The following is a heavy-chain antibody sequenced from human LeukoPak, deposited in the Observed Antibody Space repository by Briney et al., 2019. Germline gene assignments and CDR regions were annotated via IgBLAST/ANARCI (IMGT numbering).Heavy chain of an antibody. CDR3: ARDLDGGWYDY. CDR2: INPNSGGT. J-gene: IGHJ4*02. D-gene: IGHD6-19*01. Sequence: ASVKVSCKASGYTFTGYYMHWVRQAAGQGLEWMGWINPNSGGTNYAQKFQGRVTMTRDTSISTAYMELSRLRSDDAAVYYCARDLDGGWYDYWGQGTLVTVSS. V-gene: IGHV1-2*02. CDR1: GYTFTGYY.